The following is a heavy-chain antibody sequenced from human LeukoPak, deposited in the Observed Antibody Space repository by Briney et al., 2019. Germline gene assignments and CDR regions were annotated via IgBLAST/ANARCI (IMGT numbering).Heavy chain of an antibody. J-gene: IGHJ3*02. CDR3: VRGPYGGNQNDAFDI. D-gene: IGHD4-23*01. CDR1: GGSISSYY. CDR2: IYYSGST. V-gene: IGHV4-59*01. Sequence: PSETLSLTCTVSGGSISSYYWSWIRQPPGKGLEWIGYIYYSGSTNYNPSLKSRVTISVDTSKNQFSLKLSSVTAAYTAVYYCVRGPYGGNQNDAFDIWGQGTMVTVSS.